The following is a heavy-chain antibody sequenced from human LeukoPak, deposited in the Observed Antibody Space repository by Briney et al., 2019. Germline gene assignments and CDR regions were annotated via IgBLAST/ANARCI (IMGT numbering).Heavy chain of an antibody. J-gene: IGHJ4*02. CDR2: IWYDGTNK. CDR3: ARENGWYLNY. V-gene: IGHV3-33*01. Sequence: GGSLRLSCAASGFTFTGYGMHWVRQAPGKGLEWVAVIWYDGTNKYYADSVKGRFTISRDNSKNTVDLQMDSLRVEDTAVYYCARENGWYLNYWGQGILVTVSS. D-gene: IGHD6-19*01. CDR1: GFTFTGYG.